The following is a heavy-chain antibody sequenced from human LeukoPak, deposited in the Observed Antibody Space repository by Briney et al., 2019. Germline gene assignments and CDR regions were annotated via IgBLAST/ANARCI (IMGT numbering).Heavy chain of an antibody. J-gene: IGHJ5*02. CDR2: IYPGDSDT. D-gene: IGHD3-3*01. CDR1: GYSFTSYW. Sequence: GESLQISCKGPGYSFTSYWIGWVRQMPGKGLEWMGIIYPGDSDTRYSPSFQGQVTISADKSISTAYLQWSSLKASDTAMYYCARLGIFGVVIGGWFDPWGQGTLVTVSS. CDR3: ARLGIFGVVIGGWFDP. V-gene: IGHV5-51*01.